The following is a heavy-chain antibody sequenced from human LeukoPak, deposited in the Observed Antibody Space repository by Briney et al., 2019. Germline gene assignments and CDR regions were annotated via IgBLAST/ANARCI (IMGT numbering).Heavy chain of an antibody. V-gene: IGHV3-23*01. D-gene: IGHD3-3*01. CDR1: GFTFSSYA. CDR2: ISGSGGST. Sequence: GGSLRLSCAASGFTFSSYAMSRVRQAPGKGLEWVSAISGSGGSTYYADSVKGRFTISRDNSKNTLYLQMNSLRAEDTAVYYCAISKPRRRPIFGVVTALDYWGQGTLVTVSS. J-gene: IGHJ4*02. CDR3: AISKPRRRPIFGVVTALDY.